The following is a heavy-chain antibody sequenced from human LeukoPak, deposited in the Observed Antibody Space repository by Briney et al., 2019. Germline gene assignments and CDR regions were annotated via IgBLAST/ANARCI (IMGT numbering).Heavy chain of an antibody. Sequence: ASVKVSCQASGYTFTSYYMHWVRQAPGQGLEWMGLINPTGGSTGYAQKFQGRVTMTRDMSTSTDYMELSSLRSEDTAIYYCARDNSVGDNAWWFDPWGQGTLVTVSS. J-gene: IGHJ5*02. CDR1: GYTFTSYY. V-gene: IGHV1-46*01. CDR3: ARDNSVGDNAWWFDP. CDR2: INPTGGST. D-gene: IGHD1-26*01.